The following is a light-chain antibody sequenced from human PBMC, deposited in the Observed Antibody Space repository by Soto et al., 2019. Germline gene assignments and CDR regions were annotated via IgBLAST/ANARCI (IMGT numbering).Light chain of an antibody. CDR2: TSS. V-gene: IGKV1-16*01. J-gene: IGKJ4*01. CDR3: QKYESFPLT. CDR1: QGINKF. Sequence: DSQMTQSPSSLSASVGDSVTITCRASQGINKFLAWFQQKPGTAPKSLISTSSRLQSGVPSRFSGSWSGTPFTLTINNLQPEDFATYYCQKYESFPLTFGGGTRVEIK.